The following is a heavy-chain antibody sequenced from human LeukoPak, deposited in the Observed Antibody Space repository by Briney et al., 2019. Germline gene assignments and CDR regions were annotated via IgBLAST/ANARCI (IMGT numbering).Heavy chain of an antibody. Sequence: SETLSLTCAAYGGSFSGYYWSWIRQPPGKGLEWIGEINHSGSNNYNPSLKSRVTISVDTSKNQFSLKLSSVTAADTAVYYCARAGLNGDVDYWGQGTLVTVSS. V-gene: IGHV4-34*01. D-gene: IGHD4-17*01. CDR1: GGSFSGYY. CDR2: INHSGSN. J-gene: IGHJ4*02. CDR3: ARAGLNGDVDY.